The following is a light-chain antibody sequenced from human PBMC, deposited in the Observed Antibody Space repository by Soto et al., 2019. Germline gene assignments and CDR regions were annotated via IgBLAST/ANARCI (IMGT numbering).Light chain of an antibody. CDR3: NSYTTSSTLV. V-gene: IGLV2-14*01. CDR2: EVS. CDR1: SSDVGVYNY. J-gene: IGLJ3*02. Sequence: QSALTQPASVSGSPGQSITISCTGTSSDVGVYNYVSWYQQHPGKAPKLMIYEVSNRPSGVSNRFSGSKSGNTASLTISRLQAEDEADYYCNSYTTSSTLVFGGGTKVTVL.